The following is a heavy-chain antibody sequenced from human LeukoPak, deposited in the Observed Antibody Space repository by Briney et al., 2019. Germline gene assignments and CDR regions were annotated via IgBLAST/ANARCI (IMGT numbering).Heavy chain of an antibody. CDR2: INSDGSST. CDR3: ARVRSSGWSYFDY. D-gene: IGHD6-19*01. V-gene: IGHV3-74*01. CDR1: GFTFSNYW. Sequence: GGSLRLSCAASGFTFSNYWMHWVRQAPGKGLVWVSRINSDGSSTSYADSVKGRFTISRDHAKNTLYLQMNSLRAEDTDVYYCARVRSSGWSYFDYWGQGTLVTVSS. J-gene: IGHJ4*02.